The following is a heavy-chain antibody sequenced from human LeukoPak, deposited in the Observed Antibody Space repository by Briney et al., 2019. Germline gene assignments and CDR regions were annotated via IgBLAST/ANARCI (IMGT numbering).Heavy chain of an antibody. D-gene: IGHD2/OR15-2a*01. CDR1: GFTFSSYE. Sequence: GGSLRLSCAASGFTFSSYEMNWVRQAPGKGLEWVSYISNSGSTIYYADSVKGRFTISRDNAKNSLYLQMNSLRAEDTAVYYCARSKLLLPDGMDVWGKGTTVTVSS. V-gene: IGHV3-48*03. CDR2: ISNSGSTI. CDR3: ARSKLLLPDGMDV. J-gene: IGHJ6*04.